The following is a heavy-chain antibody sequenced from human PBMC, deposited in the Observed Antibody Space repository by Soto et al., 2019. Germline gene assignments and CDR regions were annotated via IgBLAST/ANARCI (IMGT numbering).Heavy chain of an antibody. CDR1: GGSISYISYC. J-gene: IGHJ5*02. CDR3: VRDRLNWFDP. CDR2: MFYSGAT. Sequence: PSETLSLTCTVSGGSISYISYCWGWIRQPPGKGLQWIGCMFYSGATYYNPSLRSRVTMSRDSSTNQVFLKLTSVTAADTAVYYCVRDRLNWFDPWGQGVLVTVSS. V-gene: IGHV4-39*07.